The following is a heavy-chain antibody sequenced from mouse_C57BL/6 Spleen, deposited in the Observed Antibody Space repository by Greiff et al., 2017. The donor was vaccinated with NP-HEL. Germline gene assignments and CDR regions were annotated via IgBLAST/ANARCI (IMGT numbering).Heavy chain of an antibody. D-gene: IGHD2-4*01. CDR3: ASSIYYDYDGFAY. J-gene: IGHJ3*01. V-gene: IGHV1-64*01. Sequence: QVQLKQPGAELVKPGASVKLSCKASGYTFTSYWMHWVKQRPGQGLEWIGMIHPNSGSTNYNEKFKSKATLTVDKSSSTAYMQLSSLTSEDSAVYYCASSIYYDYDGFAYWGQGTLVTVSA. CDR1: GYTFTSYW. CDR2: IHPNSGST.